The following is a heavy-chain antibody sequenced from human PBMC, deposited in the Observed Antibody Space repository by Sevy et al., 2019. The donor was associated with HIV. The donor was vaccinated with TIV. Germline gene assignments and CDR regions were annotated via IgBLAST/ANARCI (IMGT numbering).Heavy chain of an antibody. CDR3: ARAVTKGGFFDY. CDR1: GFTFSSYS. Sequence: GGSLRLSCAASGFTFSSYSINWVRQAPGKGLEWASSISSSSSYIYYADSMKGRFTISRDNAKNSLYLQMNSLRAEDTAVYYCARAVTKGGFFDYWGQGTLVTVS. J-gene: IGHJ4*02. D-gene: IGHD4-17*01. V-gene: IGHV3-21*01. CDR2: ISSSSSYI.